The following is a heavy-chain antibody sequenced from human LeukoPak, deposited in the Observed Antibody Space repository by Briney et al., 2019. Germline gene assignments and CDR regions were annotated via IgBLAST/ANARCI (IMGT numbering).Heavy chain of an antibody. V-gene: IGHV3-21*01. CDR3: ARSLDLNIVVVTAIDY. CDR2: ISSSSSYI. CDR1: GFTFSSYS. Sequence: GGSLRLSCAASGFTFSSYSMNWVRQAPGKGLEWVSSISSSSSYIYYADSVKGRFTISRDNAKNSLYLQMNSLRAEDTAVCYCARSLDLNIVVVTAIDYWGQGTLVTVSS. D-gene: IGHD2-21*02. J-gene: IGHJ4*02.